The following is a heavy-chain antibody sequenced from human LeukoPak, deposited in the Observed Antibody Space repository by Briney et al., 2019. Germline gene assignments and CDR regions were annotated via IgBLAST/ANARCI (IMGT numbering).Heavy chain of an antibody. Sequence: PGGSLRLSCVASGFTFSRFEMNWVRQAPGKGLEWISHISSGTYIAYADSVKGRFTISRDNAKNTLYLQMNSLRAEDTAVYYCARGADSGYSSDNWGQGTLVSVSS. CDR1: GFTFSRFE. CDR2: ISSGTYI. CDR3: ARGADSGYSSDN. V-gene: IGHV3-48*03. D-gene: IGHD3-9*01. J-gene: IGHJ4*02.